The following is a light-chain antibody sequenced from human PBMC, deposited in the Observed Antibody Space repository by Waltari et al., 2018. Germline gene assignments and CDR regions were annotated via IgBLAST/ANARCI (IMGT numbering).Light chain of an antibody. Sequence: SYVLTQPPSVSVAPGATATVTCGGGNLARTTGHGFQSKPGQAPVLVLYDDLDRPSGIPERFSGSNSGNTATLTISRVEGGDEADYYCQVWDGITDHWVFGGGTKLSVL. J-gene: IGLJ3*02. CDR3: QVWDGITDHWV. CDR2: DDL. CDR1: NLARTT. V-gene: IGLV3-21*02.